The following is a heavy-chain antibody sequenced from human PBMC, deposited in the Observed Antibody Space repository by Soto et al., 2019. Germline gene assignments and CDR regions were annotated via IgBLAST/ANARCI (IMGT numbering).Heavy chain of an antibody. CDR2: FHYGEST. D-gene: IGHD2-2*01. CDR1: GGSISSGPYS. J-gene: IGHJ6*02. Sequence: ETLSLTCTVSGGSISSGPYSWGWIRQPPGEGLEWIATFHYGESTHYNPSLESRVTVSVDTSQNHFSLKVSSVTVADTAVYYCARLGGFCSSTNCYGYYAMDVWGQGTTV. CDR3: ARLGGFCSSTNCYGYYAMDV. V-gene: IGHV4-39*02.